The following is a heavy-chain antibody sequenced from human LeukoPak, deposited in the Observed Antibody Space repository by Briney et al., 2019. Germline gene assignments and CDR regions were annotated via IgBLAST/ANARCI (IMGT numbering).Heavy chain of an antibody. D-gene: IGHD5-12*01. V-gene: IGHV3-21*04. CDR1: GFAFETYT. Sequence: GGSLRLSCVASGFAFETYTMNWVRQPPGRGRGWVSFISSTSSDINYADSVRDRFTISRDDAKNSLFLQMDSLRVEDTAVYYCAKGLFSGYDKYLDSWGQGTLVTVSS. J-gene: IGHJ4*02. CDR3: AKGLFSGYDKYLDS. CDR2: ISSTSSDI.